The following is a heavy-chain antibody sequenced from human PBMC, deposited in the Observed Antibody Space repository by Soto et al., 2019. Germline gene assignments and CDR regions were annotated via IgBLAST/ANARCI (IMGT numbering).Heavy chain of an antibody. CDR2: INHSGST. Sequence: PSETLSRTCAVYGGSFSGYYWSWIRQPPGKGLEWIGEINHSGSTNYNPSLKSRVTISVDTSKNQFSLKLSSVTAADTAVYYCARGRGGYCSGGSCYFNGYYYGMDVWGQGTTVTVSS. CDR1: GGSFSGYY. V-gene: IGHV4-34*01. J-gene: IGHJ6*02. D-gene: IGHD2-15*01. CDR3: ARGRGGYCSGGSCYFNGYYYGMDV.